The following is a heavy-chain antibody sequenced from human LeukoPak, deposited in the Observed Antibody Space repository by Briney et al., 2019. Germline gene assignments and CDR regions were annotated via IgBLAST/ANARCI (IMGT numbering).Heavy chain of an antibody. CDR3: ARGIGGYSYGDAFDI. V-gene: IGHV1-18*04. D-gene: IGHD5-18*01. Sequence: ASVKVSCKASGYTFTSYGISWVQQAPGQGLEWMGWISAYNGNTNYAQKLQGRVTMTTDTSTSTAYMELRSLRSDDTAVYYCARGIGGYSYGDAFDIWGQGTMVTVSS. J-gene: IGHJ3*02. CDR1: GYTFTSYG. CDR2: ISAYNGNT.